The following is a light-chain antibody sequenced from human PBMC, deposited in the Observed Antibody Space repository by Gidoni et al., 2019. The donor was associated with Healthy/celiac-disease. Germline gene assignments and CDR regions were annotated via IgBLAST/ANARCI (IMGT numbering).Light chain of an antibody. Sequence: DIQMTQSPSSLSASVGDRVTITCRASQSISSYLNWYQQKPGKAPKLLIYAASSLQSGVPSRFSGSGSETDFTLTISSLQPEDFATYYCQQSYSTPFFGPGTKVDIK. CDR1: QSISSY. CDR2: AAS. V-gene: IGKV1-39*01. J-gene: IGKJ3*01. CDR3: QQSYSTPF.